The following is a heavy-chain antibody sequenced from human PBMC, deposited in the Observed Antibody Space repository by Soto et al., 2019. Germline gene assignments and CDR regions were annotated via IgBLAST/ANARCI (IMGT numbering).Heavy chain of an antibody. J-gene: IGHJ4*02. CDR2: INHSGST. Sequence: SETLSLTCAVYGGSFSGYYWSWIRQPPGKGLEWIGEINHSGSTNYNPSLKSRVTISVDTSKNQFSLKLSSVTAADTAVYYCARGNHLTTEGYWGQGTLVTVS. CDR1: GGSFSGYY. D-gene: IGHD1-1*01. V-gene: IGHV4-34*01. CDR3: ARGNHLTTEGY.